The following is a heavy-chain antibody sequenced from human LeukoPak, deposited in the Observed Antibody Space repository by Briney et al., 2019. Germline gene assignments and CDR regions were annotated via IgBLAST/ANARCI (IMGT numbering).Heavy chain of an antibody. D-gene: IGHD5-12*01. CDR2: INPDSGGT. CDR3: ARAPGSGYAFDS. J-gene: IGHJ4*02. V-gene: IGHV1-2*02. Sequence: ASVKVSCKASGYTFTGYYIHWVRQAPGQGLEWMGWINPDSGGTKSAQKFQGRVTMTRDTSIYTAYMELSRLASDDTAVYYCARAPGSGYAFDSWGQGTQVTVSS. CDR1: GYTFTGYY.